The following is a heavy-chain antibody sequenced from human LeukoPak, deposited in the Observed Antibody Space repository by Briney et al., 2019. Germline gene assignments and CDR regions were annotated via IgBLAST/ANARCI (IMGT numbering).Heavy chain of an antibody. D-gene: IGHD6-19*01. V-gene: IGHV3-33*01. CDR1: GFTFSTYG. CDR2: IWYDGSIE. J-gene: IGHJ3*02. CDR3: ATSSIAVAGNAFDI. Sequence: PGGSLRLSCAASGFTFSTYGMHWVRQAPGEGLEWVAVIWYDGSIEYYPGSVKGRFTISRENAKNSLYLQMNSLRAGDTAVYYCATSSIAVAGNAFDIWGQGTMVTVSS.